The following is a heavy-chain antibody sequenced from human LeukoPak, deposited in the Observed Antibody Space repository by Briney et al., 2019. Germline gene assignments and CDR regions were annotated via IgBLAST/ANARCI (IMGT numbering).Heavy chain of an antibody. CDR3: VKSPSRVRENVFDI. CDR2: IRYDGINK. V-gene: IGHV3-30*02. J-gene: IGHJ3*02. CDR1: GSTFSSYG. Sequence: GGSLRLSCAASGSTFSSYGMHWVRQAPGKGLEGVAFIRYDGINKYYADSVKGRFTISRDNSKNTLYLQMNSLRAEDTAVYYCVKSPSRVRENVFDIWGQGTMVTVSS. D-gene: IGHD3-10*01.